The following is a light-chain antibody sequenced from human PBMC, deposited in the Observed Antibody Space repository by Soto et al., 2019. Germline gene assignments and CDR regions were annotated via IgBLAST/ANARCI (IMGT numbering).Light chain of an antibody. CDR3: QHYDNVPYT. CDR2: DAS. V-gene: IGKV1-33*01. Sequence: DIQMTQSPSSLSASVGDRVTIICQASQDISNYLNWYQQKPGKAPKLLIYDASNLETGVPSRFSGSGSGTDFTFTISSLQPEDIATYYCQHYDNVPYTFGQGTKLEIK. CDR1: QDISNY. J-gene: IGKJ2*01.